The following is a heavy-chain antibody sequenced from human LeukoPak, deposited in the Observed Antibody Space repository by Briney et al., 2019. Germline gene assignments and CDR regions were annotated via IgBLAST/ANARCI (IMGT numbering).Heavy chain of an antibody. CDR1: GGSISSSSYY. D-gene: IGHD6-13*01. CDR3: ARETPPYSSSWYVPAGYFDY. V-gene: IGHV4-39*07. CDR2: IYYSGST. Sequence: PSETLSLTCTVSGGSISSSSYYWGWIRQPPGKGLEWIGSIYYSGSTYYNPSLKSRVTISVDTSKNQFSLKLSSVTAADTAVYYCARETPPYSSSWYVPAGYFDYWGQGTLVTVSS. J-gene: IGHJ4*02.